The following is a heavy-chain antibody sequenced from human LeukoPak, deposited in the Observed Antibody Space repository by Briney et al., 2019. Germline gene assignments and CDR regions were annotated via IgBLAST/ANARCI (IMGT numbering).Heavy chain of an antibody. V-gene: IGHV3-9*03. Sequence: PGGSLRLSCAASGFTFDDYAMHWVRQAPGKGLEWVSGISWNSGSIGYADSVKGRFTISRDNAKNSLYLQMNSLRAEDMALYYCAKCQYDYWSGLFDYWGQGTLVTVSS. CDR3: AKCQYDYWSGLFDY. CDR2: ISWNSGSI. CDR1: GFTFDDYA. D-gene: IGHD3-3*01. J-gene: IGHJ4*02.